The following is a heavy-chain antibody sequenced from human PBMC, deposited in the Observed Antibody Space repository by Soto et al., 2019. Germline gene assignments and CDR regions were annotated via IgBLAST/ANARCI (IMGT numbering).Heavy chain of an antibody. V-gene: IGHV3-21*01. Sequence: KAGGSLRLSCAASGFTFSSYSMNWVRQAPGKGLECVSSISSSSSYIYYADSVKVRFTISRDTAQNSLYLQMNSLRAEDTAVYYCARDPTIFGVVTYYDGMDVWGQGTTVTVSS. D-gene: IGHD3-3*01. CDR3: ARDPTIFGVVTYYDGMDV. CDR2: ISSSSSYI. J-gene: IGHJ6*02. CDR1: GFTFSSYS.